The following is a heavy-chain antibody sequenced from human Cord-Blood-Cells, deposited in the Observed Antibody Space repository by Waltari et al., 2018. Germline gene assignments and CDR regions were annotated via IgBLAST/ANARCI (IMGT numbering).Heavy chain of an antibody. CDR3: ASGVVVPANYWFDP. CDR2: IYHSGST. V-gene: IGHV4-38-2*02. D-gene: IGHD2-2*01. J-gene: IGHJ5*02. Sequence: QVQLQESGPGLVKPSETLSLTCTVSGYSISSGYYWGWIRQPPGKGLEWIGSIYHSGSTYHNPSLKSRVTISVDTSKNQFSLKLSSVTAADTAVYYCASGVVVPANYWFDPWGQGTLVTVSS. CDR1: GYSISSGYY.